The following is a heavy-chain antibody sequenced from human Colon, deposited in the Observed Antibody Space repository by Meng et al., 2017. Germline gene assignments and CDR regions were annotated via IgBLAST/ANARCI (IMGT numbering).Heavy chain of an antibody. CDR2: IHHTGSV. Sequence: QVQLQESGPGLVKPSQTLSLTCAVSGGSISSGNWWSWVRQPPGKGLEWIGEIHHTGSVNYNPSLKSRVTMSVDKSQNHFSLKLSGVTAADTAVYFCARGEQWEENYFDYWGQGTLVTVSS. CDR1: GGSISSGNW. J-gene: IGHJ4*02. V-gene: IGHV4-4*02. CDR3: ARGEQWEENYFDY. D-gene: IGHD1-26*01.